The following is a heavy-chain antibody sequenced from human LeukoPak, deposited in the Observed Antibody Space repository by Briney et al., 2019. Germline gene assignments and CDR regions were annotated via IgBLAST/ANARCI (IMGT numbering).Heavy chain of an antibody. CDR3: ARGVATPDYYYYYYMDV. V-gene: IGHV3-21*01. D-gene: IGHD5-12*01. J-gene: IGHJ6*03. Sequence: PGGSLRLSCAASGFTFSSYSMNWVRQAPGKGLEWVSSISSSSSYIYYADSVKGRFTISRDNAKNSLYLQMNSLRAEDTAVYYCARGVATPDYYYYYYMDVWGKGTTVTVSS. CDR1: GFTFSSYS. CDR2: ISSSSSYI.